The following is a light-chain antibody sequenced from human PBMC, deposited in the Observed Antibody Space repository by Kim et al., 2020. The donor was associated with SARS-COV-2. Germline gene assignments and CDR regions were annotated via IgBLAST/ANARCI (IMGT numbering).Light chain of an antibody. CDR3: MQGTHLWT. Sequence: DVVMTQSPLSLPVTLGQSASISCRASRSLVHSDGNTYLTWFQQRPGQSPRRLIYKVSNRDSGVPDRFSGSGSGTDFTLKISRVEAEDVGAVYFCMQGTHLWTFGQGTKVDIK. CDR1: RSLVHSDGNTY. V-gene: IGKV2-30*02. CDR2: KVS. J-gene: IGKJ1*01.